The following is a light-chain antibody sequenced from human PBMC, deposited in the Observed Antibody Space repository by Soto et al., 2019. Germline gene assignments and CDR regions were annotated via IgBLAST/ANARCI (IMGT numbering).Light chain of an antibody. CDR3: QQYNTYSRT. Sequence: EIQMTQSPSTLSASVGDRVTITCRASQSISSWLAWYQQKPGKAPKVLIYDASSLESGVPSRFSGSGSGTEFTLTISSLQPDDFATYYCQQYNTYSRTFGQGTKVDIK. J-gene: IGKJ1*01. CDR1: QSISSW. V-gene: IGKV1-5*01. CDR2: DAS.